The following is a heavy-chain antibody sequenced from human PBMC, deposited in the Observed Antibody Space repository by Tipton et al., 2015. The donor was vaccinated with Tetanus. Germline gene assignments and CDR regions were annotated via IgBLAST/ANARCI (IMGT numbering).Heavy chain of an antibody. D-gene: IGHD6-19*01. CDR1: GYTFYTYG. V-gene: IGHV1-18*01. CDR3: ARGGRAVAGWYFDY. CDR2: ISTYNGDT. J-gene: IGHJ4*02. Sequence: VQLVQSGTEVKKPGASVKVSCKASGYTFYTYGISWVRQAPGQRLEWMGWISTYNGDTAYALNLQGRVTMTTDTSTSTATMELRSLTSDDTAAYYCARGGRAVAGWYFDYWGQGTLVTVSS.